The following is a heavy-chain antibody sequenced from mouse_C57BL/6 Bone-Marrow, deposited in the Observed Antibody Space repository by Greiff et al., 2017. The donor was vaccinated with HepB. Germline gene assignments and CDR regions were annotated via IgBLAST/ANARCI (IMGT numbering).Heavy chain of an antibody. J-gene: IGHJ3*01. CDR1: GYSITSGYY. Sequence: EVKLVESGPGLVKPSQSLPLTCSVTGYSITSGYYWNWIRQFPGNKLEWMGYISYDGSNNYNPSLKNRISITRDTAKKQLFLKLNSVTTEDTDTYYCSRDDGNYAAWFAYWGQGALVTVSA. CDR3: SRDDGNYAAWFAY. D-gene: IGHD2-1*01. V-gene: IGHV3-6*01. CDR2: ISYDGSN.